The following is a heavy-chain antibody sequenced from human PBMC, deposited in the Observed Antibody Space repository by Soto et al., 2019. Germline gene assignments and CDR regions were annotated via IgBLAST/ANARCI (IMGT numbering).Heavy chain of an antibody. V-gene: IGHV3-30-3*01. J-gene: IGHJ6*02. Sequence: QVQLVESGGGVVQPGRSLRLSCAASGFTISNYGMHWVRQAPGKGLEWVAVISYDGTITYYADSVKGRFTISRDNSKNTLYLQMNSLRTEDTAVYYCATTRVGPCSSSIGFSGIFDGMDVWGQGTTVTVSS. CDR1: GFTISNYG. D-gene: IGHD2-2*01. CDR3: ATTRVGPCSSSIGFSGIFDGMDV. CDR2: ISYDGTIT.